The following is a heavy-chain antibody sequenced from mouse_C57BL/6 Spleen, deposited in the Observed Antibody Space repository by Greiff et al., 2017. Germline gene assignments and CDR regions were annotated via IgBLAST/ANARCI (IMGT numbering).Heavy chain of an antibody. CDR2: ISRGSSTI. V-gene: IGHV5-17*01. CDR3: AKIYDDYDVGAMDY. D-gene: IGHD2-4*01. Sequence: EVKVVESGGGLVKPGGSLKLSCAASGFTFSDYGMHWVRQGPGKGLEWVAYISRGSSTIYYADTVKGRFTISRDNAENTPFLHITSLRSEDTAMYYCAKIYDDYDVGAMDYWGQGTSVTVSS. J-gene: IGHJ4*01. CDR1: GFTFSDYG.